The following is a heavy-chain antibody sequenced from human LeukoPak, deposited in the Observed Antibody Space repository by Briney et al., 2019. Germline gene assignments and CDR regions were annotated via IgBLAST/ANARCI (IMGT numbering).Heavy chain of an antibody. J-gene: IGHJ4*02. CDR2: IYYSGST. CDR1: GKSFSGYY. D-gene: IGHD3-3*01. V-gene: IGHV4-31*11. CDR3: ARDRRYYDFWSGYYRGTYFDY. Sequence: SETLSLTCAVYGKSFSGYYWSWIRQHPGKGLEWIGYIYYSGSTYYNPSLKSRVTISVDTSKNQFSLKLSSVTAADTAVYYCARDRRYYDFWSGYYRGTYFDYWGQGTLVTVSS.